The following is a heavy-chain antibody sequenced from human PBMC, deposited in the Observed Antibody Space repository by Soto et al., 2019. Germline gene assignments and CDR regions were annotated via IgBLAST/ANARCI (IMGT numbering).Heavy chain of an antibody. Sequence: EVQLVESGGGLVQPGRSLRLSCAASGFTFDDYAMHWVRQTPGRGLEWVSGFTWNSGIIGYADSVRGRFTISRDTANNSLDLQMNSLRVEDTGMYYCATTEFYRWLVRDWGPGTLVTVSS. D-gene: IGHD3-10*01. J-gene: IGHJ4*02. V-gene: IGHV3-9*01. CDR2: FTWNSGII. CDR3: ATTEFYRWLVRD. CDR1: GFTFDDYA.